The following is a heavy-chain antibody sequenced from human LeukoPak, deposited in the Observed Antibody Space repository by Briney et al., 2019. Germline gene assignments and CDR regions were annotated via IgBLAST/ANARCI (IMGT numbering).Heavy chain of an antibody. V-gene: IGHV1-18*01. J-gene: IGHJ6*03. Sequence: ASVKVSCKASGYTFTGYGISWVRQAPGQGLEWMGWISAYNGNTNYAQKLQGRVTMTTDTSTSTAYMELRSLRSDDTAVYYCARNIVVVPAAMGGIYYYYMDVWGKGTTVTVSS. CDR3: ARNIVVVPAAMGGIYYYYMDV. CDR2: ISAYNGNT. D-gene: IGHD2-2*01. CDR1: GYTFTGYG.